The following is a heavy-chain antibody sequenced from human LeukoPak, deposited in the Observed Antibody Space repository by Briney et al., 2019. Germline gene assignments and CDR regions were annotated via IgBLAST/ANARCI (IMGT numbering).Heavy chain of an antibody. CDR3: AMAEGYCSSTSCSTADAFHI. V-gene: IGHV1-69*13. J-gene: IGHJ3*02. CDR1: GGTFSSYA. D-gene: IGHD2-2*02. Sequence: SVKVSCKASGGTFSSYAISWVRQAPGQGLEWMGGIIPIFGTANYAQKFQGRVTITADESTSTAYMELSSLRSEDTAVYYCAMAEGYCSSTSCSTADAFHIWGQGTMVTVSS. CDR2: IIPIFGTA.